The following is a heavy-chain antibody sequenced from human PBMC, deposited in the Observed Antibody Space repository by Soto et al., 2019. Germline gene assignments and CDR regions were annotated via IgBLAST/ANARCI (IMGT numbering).Heavy chain of an antibody. CDR2: INHSGST. V-gene: IGHV4-34*01. D-gene: IGHD2-21*02. Sequence: SETLSLTCAVYGGSFSGYYWSWIRQPPGKGLEWIGEINHSGSTNYNPSLKSRVTISVDTSKNQFSLKLSSVTAADTAVYYCAREDGEHIVVVTAIDYWGQGTLVTVSS. CDR1: GGSFSGYY. CDR3: AREDGEHIVVVTAIDY. J-gene: IGHJ4*02.